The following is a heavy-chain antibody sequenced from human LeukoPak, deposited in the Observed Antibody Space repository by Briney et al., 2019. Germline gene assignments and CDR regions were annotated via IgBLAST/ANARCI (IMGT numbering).Heavy chain of an antibody. Sequence: GGSLRLSCAASGLAFSGSAVHCGRQAAGQGVKGVGRIRSKANHYATAYAASVTAKLTISRDDSTNTAYPQMTSLTPQDTAVYYCTGITDSYFDSWGQGNLVTVSP. V-gene: IGHV3-73*01. CDR1: GLAFSGSA. D-gene: IGHD3-10*01. CDR3: TGITDSYFDS. J-gene: IGHJ4*02. CDR2: IRSKANHYAT.